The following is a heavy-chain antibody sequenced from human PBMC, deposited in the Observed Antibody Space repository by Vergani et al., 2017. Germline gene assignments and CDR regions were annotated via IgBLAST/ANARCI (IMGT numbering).Heavy chain of an antibody. D-gene: IGHD3-10*01. CDR2: IRSKANSYAT. CDR3: TSSHLYYGSGTDAFDI. V-gene: IGHV3-73*02. J-gene: IGHJ3*02. CDR1: GFTFSGSA. Sequence: EVQLVESGGGLVPPGGSLKLSCAASGFTFSGSAIHWVRQTSGKGVEWVGRIRSKANSYATAFAASVKGRFTISRDDSKNTAYLQMNSLKTEDTAVYYCTSSHLYYGSGTDAFDIWGQGTMVTVSS.